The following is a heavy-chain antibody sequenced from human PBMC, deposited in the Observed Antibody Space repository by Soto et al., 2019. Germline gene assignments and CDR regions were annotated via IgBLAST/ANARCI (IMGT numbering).Heavy chain of an antibody. CDR2: INPSGGST. V-gene: IGHV1-46*01. CDR3: ARSGVVVNAFDI. D-gene: IGHD2-21*01. CDR1: GYIFTSYY. Sequence: GASVKVSCKASGYIFTSYYMYWVRQAPGQGLEWMGIINPSGGSTSYAQKFQGRVTITADESTSTAYMELSSLRSEDTAVYYCARSGVVVNAFDIWGQGTLVTVSS. J-gene: IGHJ3*02.